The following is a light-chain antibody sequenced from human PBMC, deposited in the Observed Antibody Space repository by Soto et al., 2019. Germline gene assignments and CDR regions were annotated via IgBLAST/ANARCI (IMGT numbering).Light chain of an antibody. V-gene: IGLV2-14*01. J-gene: IGLJ1*01. CDR3: CSYTSSNTFV. CDR1: SSDVGHYNY. CDR2: EVS. Sequence: QSALTQPASVSGSPGQSITISCTGTSSDVGHYNYVSWYQHHPGKTPKLMIYEVSNRPSGVSNRFSGSKSGNMASLTIYGLQAEDEADYYCCSYTSSNTFVFGSGTKVTVL.